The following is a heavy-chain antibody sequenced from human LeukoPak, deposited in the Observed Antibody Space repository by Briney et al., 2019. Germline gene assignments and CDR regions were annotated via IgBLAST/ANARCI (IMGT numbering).Heavy chain of an antibody. CDR2: IKTDGSIK. D-gene: IGHD3-22*01. CDR3: ARGFYDSSGYYLYY. V-gene: IGHV3-74*01. Sequence: GGSLRLSCAASGFTFSTYWMHWVRQAPGKGLEWVSRIKTDGSIKSSADAVKGRFTISRDNSKNTLYLQMNSLRAEDTAVYYCARGFYDSSGYYLYYWGQGTLVTVSS. J-gene: IGHJ4*02. CDR1: GFTFSTYW.